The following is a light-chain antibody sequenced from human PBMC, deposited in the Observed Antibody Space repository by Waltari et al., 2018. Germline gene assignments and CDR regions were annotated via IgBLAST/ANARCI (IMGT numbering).Light chain of an antibody. V-gene: IGLV2-14*01. CDR2: EVI. CDR3: SSYTSSYNLV. J-gene: IGLJ2*01. CDR1: SSDVGGYDY. Sequence: QSALTQPASVSGSPGQSITISCTGTSSDVGGYDYVSWYQQHPGKAPKLMIYEVIKRPSGVSNRFPCSKSGNTASLTISGLQAEDEADYYCSSYTSSYNLVFGGGTKLTVL.